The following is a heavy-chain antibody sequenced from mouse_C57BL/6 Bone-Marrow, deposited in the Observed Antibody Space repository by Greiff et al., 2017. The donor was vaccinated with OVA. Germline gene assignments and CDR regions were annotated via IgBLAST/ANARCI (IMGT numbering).Heavy chain of an antibody. V-gene: IGHV1-82*01. CDR3: AKVPWYYGSSYGFAY. Sequence: VQLQQSGPELVKPGASVKISCKASGYAFSSSWMNWVKQRPGKGLEWIGRIYPGDGDTNYNGKFKGKATLTADRSSRTDDRQLSSRTSEDSAVYFCAKVPWYYGSSYGFAYWGQGTLVTVSA. D-gene: IGHD1-1*01. CDR1: GYAFSSSW. CDR2: IYPGDGDT. J-gene: IGHJ3*01.